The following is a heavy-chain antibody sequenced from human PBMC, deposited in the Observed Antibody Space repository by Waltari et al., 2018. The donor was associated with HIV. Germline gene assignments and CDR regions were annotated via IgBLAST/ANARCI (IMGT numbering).Heavy chain of an antibody. CDR2: IYSGGST. V-gene: IGHV3-53*01. D-gene: IGHD3-22*01. CDR1: GFTVNSNY. CDR3: ARDRPNYYDSSGYSSVFDV. Sequence: QLVESGGGLIQPGGSLRLSCAASGFTVNSNYVKWVSQAPGKGLEWVSVIYSGGSTYYADSVKGRFTISRDNSKNTIYLQMNSLRAEDTAVYYCARDRPNYYDSSGYSSVFDVWGQGTMVTVSS. J-gene: IGHJ3*01.